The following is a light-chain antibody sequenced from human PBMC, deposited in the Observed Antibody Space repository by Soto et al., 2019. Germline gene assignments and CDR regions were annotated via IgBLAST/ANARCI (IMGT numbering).Light chain of an antibody. CDR3: QQHDSSPPT. J-gene: IGKJ2*01. CDR2: GAS. V-gene: IGKV3-20*01. Sequence: EVVLTQSPGTLSLSPGERATLSCRASQSVSSIYLAWYQQKPGQAPRLLIYGASNRATGIPDRFSGSGSGTDFTLTISRLEPEDFAVYYCQQHDSSPPTFGQGTKLDIK. CDR1: QSVSSIY.